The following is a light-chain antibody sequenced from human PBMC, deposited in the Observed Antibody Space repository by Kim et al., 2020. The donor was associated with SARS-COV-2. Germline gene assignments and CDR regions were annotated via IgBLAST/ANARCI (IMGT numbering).Light chain of an antibody. CDR3: LLSYSDSRV. V-gene: IGLV7-46*01. Sequence: PGGPVALTWDSNTGAVTSGHFPYWFQQKPGQAPRTLIYDTDKRHSWTPARFSGSLLGGKAALTLSAAQAEDEADYYCLLSYSDSRVFGGGTQLTVL. CDR1: TGAVTSGHF. CDR2: DTD. J-gene: IGLJ2*01.